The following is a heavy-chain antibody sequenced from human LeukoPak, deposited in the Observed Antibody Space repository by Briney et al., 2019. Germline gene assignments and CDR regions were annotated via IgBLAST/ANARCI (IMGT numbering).Heavy chain of an antibody. J-gene: IGHJ6*02. V-gene: IGHV3-48*03. CDR1: GFTFSSYE. CDR2: ISSSGSTI. Sequence: GGSLRLSCAASGFTFSSYEMNWVRQAPGKGLEWVSYISSSGSTIYYADSVKGRFTISRDNAKNSLHLQMNSLRAEDTAVYYCARDEASMDVWGQGTTVTVSS. CDR3: ARDEASMDV.